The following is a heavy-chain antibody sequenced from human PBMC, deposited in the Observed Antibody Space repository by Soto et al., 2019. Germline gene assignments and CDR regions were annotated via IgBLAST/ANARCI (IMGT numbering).Heavy chain of an antibody. D-gene: IGHD2-2*01. V-gene: IGHV1-69*05. CDR2: IIPIFGTA. CDR3: ARHVPAAGYYYGMDV. J-gene: IGHJ6*02. Sequence: QVQLVQSGAEVKKPGSSVKVSCKASGGTFSSYAISWVRQAPGQGLEWMGGIIPIFGTADYAQKFQGRVTXPXAXPXXTAYMELSSLRSEDTAVYYCARHVPAAGYYYGMDVWGQGTTVTVSS. CDR1: GGTFSSYA.